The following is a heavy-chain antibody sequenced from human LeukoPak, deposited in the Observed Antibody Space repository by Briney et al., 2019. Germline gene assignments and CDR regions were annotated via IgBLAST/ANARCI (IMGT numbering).Heavy chain of an antibody. J-gene: IGHJ5*02. CDR1: GYGFTNYG. Sequence: ASVKVSCKASGYGFTNYGISWVRKAPGQGFEWMGWISGYNGDTNYAEKFQGRVTMTTDTSTSTAYMELRSLTSDDTAVYYCAREGLYFGELGGPLTVNWFDPWGQGTLVTVSS. D-gene: IGHD3-10*01. CDR3: AREGLYFGELGGPLTVNWFDP. V-gene: IGHV1-18*01. CDR2: ISGYNGDT.